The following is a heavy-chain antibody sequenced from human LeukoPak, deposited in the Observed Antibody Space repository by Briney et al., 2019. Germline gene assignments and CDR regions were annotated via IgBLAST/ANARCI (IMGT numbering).Heavy chain of an antibody. Sequence: PGGSLRLSCAASGFTFSSYAMSWVRQAPGKGLEWVSAISGSGGSTYYADSVKGRFTISRDNSKNTLYLQMNSLRAEDTAVYYCAKGHLSLEYSSSWYGQYYFDYWGQGTLVTVSS. CDR2: ISGSGGST. J-gene: IGHJ4*02. D-gene: IGHD6-13*01. CDR1: GFTFSSYA. CDR3: AKGHLSLEYSSSWYGQYYFDY. V-gene: IGHV3-23*01.